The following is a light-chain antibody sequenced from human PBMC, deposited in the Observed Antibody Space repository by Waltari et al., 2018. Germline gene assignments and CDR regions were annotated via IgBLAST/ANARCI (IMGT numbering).Light chain of an antibody. J-gene: IGKJ2*01. CDR2: GAS. CDR1: QRVSSNY. Sequence: EIVLTQSPVTLSLSPGETATLSCRANQRVSSNYFAWYQKKAGHSPRLLIYGASNRASGVPDRFSGRVSGAEFTLTISRLDPEDFAVYYCQQYGTPQGYIFGQGTKVDI. V-gene: IGKV3-20*01. CDR3: QQYGTPQGYI.